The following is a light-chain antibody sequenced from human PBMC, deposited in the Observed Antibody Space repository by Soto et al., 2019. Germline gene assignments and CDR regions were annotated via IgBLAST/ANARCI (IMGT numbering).Light chain of an antibody. V-gene: IGLV2-14*01. J-gene: IGLJ1*01. CDR1: SSDVGDYHY. CDR2: EVT. Sequence: QSALTQPASVSGSPGQSITISCTGTSSDVGDYHYVSWYQQPPGTAPKLIIYEVTNRPSGVPARFSGSKSGNTASLTISGLQAEDEADYYCSSYTSTSRYVFGAGTKVTVL. CDR3: SSYTSTSRYV.